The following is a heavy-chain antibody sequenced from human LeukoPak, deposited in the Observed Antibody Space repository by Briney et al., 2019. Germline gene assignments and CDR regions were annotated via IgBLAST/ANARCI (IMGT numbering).Heavy chain of an antibody. CDR3: AREKDPLGVATIGDSDY. V-gene: IGHV3-7*01. CDR2: IKQDGSEK. CDR1: GFTFSSYW. Sequence: GGSLRLSCAASGFTFSSYWMSWVRQAPGKGLEWVANIKQDGSEKYYVDSVKGRFTISRDNAKNSLYLQMNSLRAEDTAVYYCAREKDPLGVATIGDSDYWGQGTLVTVSS. D-gene: IGHD5-12*01. J-gene: IGHJ4*02.